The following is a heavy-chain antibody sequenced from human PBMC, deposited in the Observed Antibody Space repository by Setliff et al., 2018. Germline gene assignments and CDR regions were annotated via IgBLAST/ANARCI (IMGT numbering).Heavy chain of an antibody. J-gene: IGHJ6*03. D-gene: IGHD3-22*01. V-gene: IGHV4-59*08. CDR2: IHYSGST. CDR3: ARRSPAYYSDSSGYFYDTSPYMDV. CDR1: GDSISGDY. Sequence: SETLSLTCTVSGDSISGDYWSWIRQPPGKGLEWIGFIHYSGSTNYNPSLKSRVTISLDTPKNQFSLKLSSVTAADTAVYYCARRSPAYYSDSSGYFYDTSPYMDVWGKGTTVTVSS.